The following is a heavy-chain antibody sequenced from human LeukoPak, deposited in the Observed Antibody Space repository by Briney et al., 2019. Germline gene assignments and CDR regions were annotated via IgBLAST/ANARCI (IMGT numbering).Heavy chain of an antibody. CDR3: ARDTVYQLLAY. D-gene: IGHD2-2*01. CDR2: ISSSSSTI. CDR1: GFTFSSYS. Sequence: GGSLRLSCAASGFTFSSYSMNWVRQAPGKGLEWVSYISSSSSTIYYADSVKGRFTISRDNAKNSLYLQMNSLRAEDTAVYYCARDTVYQLLAYWGQGTLVTVSS. V-gene: IGHV3-48*01. J-gene: IGHJ4*02.